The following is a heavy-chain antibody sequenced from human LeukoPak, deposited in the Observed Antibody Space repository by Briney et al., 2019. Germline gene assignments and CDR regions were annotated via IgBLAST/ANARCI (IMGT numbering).Heavy chain of an antibody. CDR3: ARAIAAAGNFAFDI. D-gene: IGHD6-13*01. CDR2: ISSSGSTI. Sequence: TGGSLRLSCAASGFTFSDYYMSWIRQAPGKGLEWVSYISSSGSTIYYADSVKGRFTISRDNAKNSLYLQMNSLRAEDTAVYYCARAIAAAGNFAFDIWGQGTMVTVSS. J-gene: IGHJ3*02. V-gene: IGHV3-11*04. CDR1: GFTFSDYY.